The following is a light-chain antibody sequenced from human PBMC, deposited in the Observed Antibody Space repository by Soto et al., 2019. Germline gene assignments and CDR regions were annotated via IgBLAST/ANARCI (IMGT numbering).Light chain of an antibody. CDR3: QQYDNWWT. V-gene: IGKV3-15*01. Sequence: EIVMTQSPATLSVSTGERATLSCRASQSVSSNLAWYQQKPGQAPRVRVYAASTRATGIPDRFSGSGSGTEFTLTISSLHSEDFGVYYCQQYDNWWTFGQGTKVDIK. J-gene: IGKJ1*01. CDR1: QSVSSN. CDR2: AAS.